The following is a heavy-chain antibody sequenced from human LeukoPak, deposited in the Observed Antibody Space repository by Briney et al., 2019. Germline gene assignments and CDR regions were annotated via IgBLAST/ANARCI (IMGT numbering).Heavy chain of an antibody. CDR1: GFTFSNAW. CDR3: TTRSTYYYDSSGYYNFDC. V-gene: IGHV3-15*01. J-gene: IGHJ4*02. D-gene: IGHD3-22*01. Sequence: GGSLRLSCAASGFTFSNAWMSWVRQAPGKGLEWVGRIKSKTDGGTTDYAAPVKGRFTISRDDSKNTLYLQMNSLKTEDTAVYYCTTRSTYYYDSSGYYNFDCWGQGTLVTVSS. CDR2: IKSKTDGGTT.